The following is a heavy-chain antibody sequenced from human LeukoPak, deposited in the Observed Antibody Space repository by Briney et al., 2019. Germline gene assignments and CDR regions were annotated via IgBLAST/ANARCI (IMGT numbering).Heavy chain of an antibody. D-gene: IGHD1-1*01. CDR2: IYYSGST. V-gene: IGHV4-59*01. J-gene: IGHJ5*02. Sequence: SETLSLTCTVSDGSISNYYWTWIRQPPGKELEWIGYIYYSGSTKTNPSLKSRVTISVDTSKNQFSLKLSSVTAADTAVYFCARETLEGKFDPWGRGTLVTVSS. CDR1: DGSISNYY. CDR3: ARETLEGKFDP.